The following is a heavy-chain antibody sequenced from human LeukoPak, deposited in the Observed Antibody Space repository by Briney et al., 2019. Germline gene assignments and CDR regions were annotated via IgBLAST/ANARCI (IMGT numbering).Heavy chain of an antibody. Sequence: GRSLRLSCAASGFTFSSYAMHWVRQAPGKGLEWVAVISDDGSNKYYADSVKGRFTISRDNSKNTLYLQMNSLRAEDTAVYYCAKVGRRSGYDLGYWGQGTLVTVSS. D-gene: IGHD5-12*01. CDR3: AKVGRRSGYDLGY. CDR1: GFTFSSYA. V-gene: IGHV3-30*04. CDR2: ISDDGSNK. J-gene: IGHJ4*02.